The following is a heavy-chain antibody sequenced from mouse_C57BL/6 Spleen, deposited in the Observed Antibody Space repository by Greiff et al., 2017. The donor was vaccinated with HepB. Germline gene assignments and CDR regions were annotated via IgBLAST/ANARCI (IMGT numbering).Heavy chain of an antibody. J-gene: IGHJ3*01. CDR3: ARWTARASFAY. V-gene: IGHV1-82*01. D-gene: IGHD3-2*01. CDR2: IYPGDGDT. CDR1: GYAFSSSW. Sequence: VQLQQSGPELVKPGASVKISCKASGYAFSSSWMNWVKQRPGKGLEWIGRIYPGDGDTNYNGKFKGKATLTADKSSSTAYMQLSSLTSEDSAVYFCARWTARASFAYWGQGTLVTVSA.